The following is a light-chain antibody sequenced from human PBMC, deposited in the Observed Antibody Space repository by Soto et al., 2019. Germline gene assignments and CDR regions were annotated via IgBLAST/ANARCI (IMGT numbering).Light chain of an antibody. CDR3: QQYDKWFSIT. Sequence: EIVLTQSPGTLSLSPWEIATLSCRASQSVSSSYLAWYQQKPGQAPRLLIFRASIRATGIPDRFSGSGSGTDFTLTITRLEPEDFAVYYCQQYDKWFSITFGQGTRLEIK. CDR1: QSVSSSY. J-gene: IGKJ5*01. CDR2: RAS. V-gene: IGKV3-20*01.